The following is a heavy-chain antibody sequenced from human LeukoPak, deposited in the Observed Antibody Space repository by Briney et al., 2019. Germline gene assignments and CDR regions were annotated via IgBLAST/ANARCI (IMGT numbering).Heavy chain of an antibody. D-gene: IGHD5-24*01. CDR1: GFTFTSYG. CDR3: AKREIDY. CDR2: IRYDGSNK. V-gene: IGHV3-30*02. J-gene: IGHJ4*02. Sequence: ARSLTLSCAASGFTFTSYGTHWVRQAPGKGLEWVAFIRYDGSNKYYADSVKGRFTISRDNSKNTLYLQMNSLRAEDTAVYYCAKREIDYWGQGTLVTVSS.